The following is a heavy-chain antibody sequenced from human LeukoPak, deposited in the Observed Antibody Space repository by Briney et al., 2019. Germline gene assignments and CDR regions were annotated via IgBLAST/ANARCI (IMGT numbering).Heavy chain of an antibody. CDR1: GGSISSSSYY. D-gene: IGHD2-2*01. V-gene: IGHV4-39*07. J-gene: IGHJ5*02. CDR2: IYYSGST. CDR3: AREQLASGSTSRGFDP. Sequence: SETLSLTCTVSGGSISSSSYYWGRIRQPPGKGLEWIGSIYYSGSTYYNPSLKSRVTISVDTSKNQFSLKLSSVTAADTAVYYCAREQLASGSTSRGFDPWGQGTLVTVSS.